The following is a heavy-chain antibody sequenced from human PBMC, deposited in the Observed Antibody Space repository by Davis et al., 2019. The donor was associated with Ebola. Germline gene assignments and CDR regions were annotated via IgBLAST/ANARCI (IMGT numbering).Heavy chain of an antibody. CDR1: GFTFDDYA. D-gene: IGHD2-8*01. V-gene: IGHV3-9*01. Sequence: SLKISCAASGFTFDDYAMHWVRQPPGKGLEWVSGISWNSGSIGYEDSVKGRFTISRDNAKNSLYLQMNSLKTEDTALYYCTTAPTRVMVSENDSYFYMDVWGKGATVTVSS. CDR3: TTAPTRVMVSENDSYFYMDV. CDR2: ISWNSGSI. J-gene: IGHJ6*03.